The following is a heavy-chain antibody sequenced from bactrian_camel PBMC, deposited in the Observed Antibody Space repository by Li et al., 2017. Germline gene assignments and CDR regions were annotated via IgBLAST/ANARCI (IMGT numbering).Heavy chain of an antibody. J-gene: IGHJ4*01. D-gene: IGHD3*01. Sequence: VESGGGSVQAGESLRLSCATSGYNQDRNCVAWVRQAPGKEREGVASIWNDGRIFYGDAVKGRFTISRDNAKNTVYLQMNSLKPEDTAVYYCAADRTYDAYPCADLRNDYWGQGTQVTVS. CDR1: GYNQDRNC. CDR3: AADRTYDAYPCADLRNDY. V-gene: IGHV3S63*01. CDR2: IWNDGRI.